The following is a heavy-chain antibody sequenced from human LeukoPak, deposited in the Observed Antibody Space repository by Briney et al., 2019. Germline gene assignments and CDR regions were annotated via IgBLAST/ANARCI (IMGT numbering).Heavy chain of an antibody. D-gene: IGHD6-19*01. CDR3: AKGQGGIAVAGPDY. CDR1: GFTFSSYA. Sequence: GGSLRLSCAASGFTFSSYAMSWVRQAPGKGLEWVSAISGSGGSTYYADTVKGRFTISRDNSKNTLHLQMNSLRAEDTAVYYCAKGQGGIAVAGPDYWGQGTLVTVSS. J-gene: IGHJ4*02. CDR2: ISGSGGST. V-gene: IGHV3-23*01.